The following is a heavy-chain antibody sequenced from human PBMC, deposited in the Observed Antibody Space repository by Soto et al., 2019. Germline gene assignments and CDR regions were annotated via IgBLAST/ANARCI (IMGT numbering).Heavy chain of an antibody. CDR1: GGSISTSRSY. D-gene: IGHD6-13*01. J-gene: IGHJ5*02. V-gene: IGHV4-39*01. CDR2: IFYSGST. CDR3: ARQPTTGGTDLWFDP. Sequence: SETLSLTCNVSGGSISTSRSYWAWIRQPPGKGLEWLANIFYSGSTHYNPSLASRVTVSVDTSKNEFSLKLRSVTAADTAVYYCARQPTTGGTDLWFDPWGQGTLVTVSS.